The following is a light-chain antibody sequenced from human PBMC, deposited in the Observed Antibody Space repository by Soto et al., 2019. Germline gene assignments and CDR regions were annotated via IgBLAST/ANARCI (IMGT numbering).Light chain of an antibody. Sequence: EIVLTQSPGTLSLSPGERSTLSCMASQSVSTNLAWYQQKPGQAPRLLIYGASTRATGIPARFSGSGSGTEFTLTISSLQYEDFAVYYCQQYNNWHLITFGQGTRLEIK. CDR3: QQYNNWHLIT. V-gene: IGKV3-15*01. CDR2: GAS. J-gene: IGKJ5*01. CDR1: QSVSTN.